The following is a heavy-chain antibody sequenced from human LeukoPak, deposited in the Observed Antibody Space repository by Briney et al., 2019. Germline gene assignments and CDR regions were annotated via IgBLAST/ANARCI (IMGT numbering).Heavy chain of an antibody. CDR1: GFTFSEHA. CDR2: IRNQEYDGTT. V-gene: IGHV3-49*04. CDR3: SSQPHYYDSRDYLDY. J-gene: IGHJ4*02. D-gene: IGHD3-22*01. Sequence: PGGSLRLSCTTSGFTFSEHALNWVRQAPGKGLEWVGFIRNQEYDGTTEYAASVKGRFLMSRDVSKIVAFLQMNSLKFEDTAIYYCSSQPHYYDSRDYLDYWGQGTLVTVSS.